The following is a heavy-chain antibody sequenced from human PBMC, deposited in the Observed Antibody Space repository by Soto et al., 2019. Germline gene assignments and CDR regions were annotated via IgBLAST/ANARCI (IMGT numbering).Heavy chain of an antibody. V-gene: IGHV3-23*01. CDR2: ISGSGGST. J-gene: IGHJ4*02. CDR1: GFTFSSYA. CDR3: AKANSSSWDLDY. Sequence: TGGSLRLSCAASGFTFSSYAMSWVRQAPGKGLEWVSAISGSGGSTYYADSVKGRFTISRDNSKNTLYLQMNSLRAEDTAVYYCAKANSSSWDLDYWGQGTLVTVSS. D-gene: IGHD6-13*01.